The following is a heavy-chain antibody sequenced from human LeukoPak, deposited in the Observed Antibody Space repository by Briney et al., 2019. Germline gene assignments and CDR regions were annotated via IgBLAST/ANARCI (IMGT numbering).Heavy chain of an antibody. CDR2: ISGSGGST. J-gene: IGHJ4*02. D-gene: IGHD1-26*01. CDR3: ARDGGQWELLDY. V-gene: IGHV3-23*01. Sequence: GGSLRLSCAASGFTFSSYAMSWVRRAPGKGLEWVSAISGSGGSTYYADSVKGRFTISRDNAKNSLYLQMNSLRDEDTAVYYCARDGGQWELLDYWGQGTLVTVSS. CDR1: GFTFSSYA.